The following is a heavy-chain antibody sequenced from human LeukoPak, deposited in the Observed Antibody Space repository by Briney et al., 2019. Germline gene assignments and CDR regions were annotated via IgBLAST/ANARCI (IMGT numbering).Heavy chain of an antibody. CDR1: GYTFTSYD. Sequence: ASVKVSCKASGYTFTSYDINWVRQATGQGLEWMGWMNPNSGNTGYAQKFQGRVTMTRNTSISTAYMELSSLRSEDTAVYYCAGAYLSMVRGVVWIFDYWGQGTLVTVSS. CDR3: AGAYLSMVRGVVWIFDY. CDR2: MNPNSGNT. V-gene: IGHV1-8*01. D-gene: IGHD3-10*01. J-gene: IGHJ4*02.